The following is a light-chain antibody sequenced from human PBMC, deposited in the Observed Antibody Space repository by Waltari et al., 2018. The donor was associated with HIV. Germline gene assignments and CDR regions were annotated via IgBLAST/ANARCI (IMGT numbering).Light chain of an antibody. V-gene: IGKV3-20*01. J-gene: IGKJ1*01. CDR3: QEFDDDSWS. CDR1: RSVGSTY. Sequence: VLTQSPGTLSLSPGARATLSCRASRSVGSTYLGWYQQKSGQPPRLLVYGTSNRVAGIPDRFSGSGSGTDFTLTISRLEPEDSAVYYCQEFDDDSWSFGHGTKVEI. CDR2: GTS.